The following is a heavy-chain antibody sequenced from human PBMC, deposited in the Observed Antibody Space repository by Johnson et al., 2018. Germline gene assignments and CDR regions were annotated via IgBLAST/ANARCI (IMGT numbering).Heavy chain of an antibody. Sequence: QDQLVQSGGGVVQPGRSLRLSCAASGFTFSTYVMEWVRQAPGKGLAWGAVISYDGSNKSYADSVKGRFPSSRDNSKNTLYLQMNSLRAEDTAVYYCARDQYYYGSGSYYGAFDIWGQGTMVTVSS. CDR1: GFTFSTYV. CDR3: ARDQYYYGSGSYYGAFDI. D-gene: IGHD3-10*01. J-gene: IGHJ3*02. CDR2: ISYDGSNK. V-gene: IGHV3-30-3*01.